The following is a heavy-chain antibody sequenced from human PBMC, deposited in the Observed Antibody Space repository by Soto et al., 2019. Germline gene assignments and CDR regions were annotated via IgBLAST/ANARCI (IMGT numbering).Heavy chain of an antibody. D-gene: IGHD6-13*01. CDR1: GYTFTSYG. V-gene: IGHV1-18*01. CDR2: ISAYNGNT. CDR3: ARRIAASGYYYYGMDV. Sequence: ASVKVSCKASGYTFTSYGISWVRQAPGQGLEWMGWISAYNGNTNYAQKLQGRVTITADESTSTAYMELSSLRSEDTAVYYCARRIAASGYYYYGMDVWGQGTTVTVSS. J-gene: IGHJ6*02.